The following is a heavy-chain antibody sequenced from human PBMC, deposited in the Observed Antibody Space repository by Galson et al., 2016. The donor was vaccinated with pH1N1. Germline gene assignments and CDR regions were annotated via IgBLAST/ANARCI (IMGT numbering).Heavy chain of an antibody. V-gene: IGHV3-7*01. Sequence: SLRLSCATSAFTFRSYWMTWVRQAPGKGLEWVANINQVGSEKYYADSVKGRFTVSRGNAKNSLYLEMNSLRDEDTAVYFCARKKWSDEGGRRAHYYSYEMDVWGQGTTVTVSS. J-gene: IGHJ6*02. CDR1: AFTFRSYW. CDR3: ARKKWSDEGGRRAHYYSYEMDV. D-gene: IGHD2-8*01. CDR2: INQVGSEK.